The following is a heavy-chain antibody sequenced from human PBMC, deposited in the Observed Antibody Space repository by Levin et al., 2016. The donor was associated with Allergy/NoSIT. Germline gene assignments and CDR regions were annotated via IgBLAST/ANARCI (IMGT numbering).Heavy chain of an antibody. Sequence: WIRQPPGKGLEWVSVIYSGGSTYYADSVKGRFTISRDNSKNTLYLQMNSLRAEDTAVYYCARTIVVVPAATNYWYFDLWGRGTLVTVSS. D-gene: IGHD2-2*01. J-gene: IGHJ2*01. CDR3: ARTIVVVPAATNYWYFDL. CDR2: IYSGGST. V-gene: IGHV3-66*01.